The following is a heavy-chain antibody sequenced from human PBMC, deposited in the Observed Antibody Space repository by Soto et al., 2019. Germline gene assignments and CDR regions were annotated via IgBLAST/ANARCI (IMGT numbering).Heavy chain of an antibody. J-gene: IGHJ6*02. CDR2: IYPGDSDT. Sequence: GESLKISWEGSGYSFTSYWIGWVRPMPRKGLEWMGIIYPGDSDTRYSPSFQGQVTISADKSISTAYLQWSSLKASDTAMYYCARVGTTRDGYYYYGMDVRGQGTAVTVSS. V-gene: IGHV5-51*01. CDR1: GYSFTSYW. D-gene: IGHD1-1*01. CDR3: ARVGTTRDGYYYYGMDV.